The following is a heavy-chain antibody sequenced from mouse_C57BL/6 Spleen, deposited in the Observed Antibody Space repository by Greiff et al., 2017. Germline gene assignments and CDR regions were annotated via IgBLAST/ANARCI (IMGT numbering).Heavy chain of an antibody. Sequence: QVQLQLSGPELVKPGASVKISCKASGYAFSSSWMNWVKQRPGKGLEWIGRIYPGDGDTNYNGKFKGKATLTADKSSSTAYMQLSSLTSEDSAVYICAEGGYGHNFDVWGTGTTVTVAS. V-gene: IGHV1-82*01. J-gene: IGHJ1*03. CDR3: AEGGYGHNFDV. CDR1: GYAFSSSW. CDR2: IYPGDGDT. D-gene: IGHD2-2*01.